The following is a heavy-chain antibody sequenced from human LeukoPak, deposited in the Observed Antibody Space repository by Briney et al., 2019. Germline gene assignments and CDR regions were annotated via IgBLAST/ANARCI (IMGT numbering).Heavy chain of an antibody. Sequence: ASVKVSCKASGYTFTGYYMHWVRQAPGQGLEWMGWINPNSGGTNYAQKFQGRVTMTRDTSISTAYMELRRLRSDDTAVYYSARGVSSGLGGPFDYWGQGTLVTVSS. D-gene: IGHD6-19*01. CDR2: INPNSGGT. J-gene: IGHJ4*02. CDR3: ARGVSSGLGGPFDY. CDR1: GYTFTGYY. V-gene: IGHV1-2*02.